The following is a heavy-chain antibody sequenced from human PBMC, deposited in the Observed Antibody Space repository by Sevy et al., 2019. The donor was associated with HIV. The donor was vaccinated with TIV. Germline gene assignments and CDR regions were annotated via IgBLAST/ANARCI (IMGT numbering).Heavy chain of an antibody. Sequence: SQTLSLTFAISGDSVSSNSAAWNWIRQSPSRGLEWLGRTYYRSKWYNDYAVSVKSRITINPDTSKNQFSLQLNSVTPEDTAVYYCARALGSSSWYGGYYFDYWGQGTLVTVSS. CDR2: TYYRSKWYN. CDR1: GDSVSSNSAA. J-gene: IGHJ4*02. CDR3: ARALGSSSWYGGYYFDY. V-gene: IGHV6-1*01. D-gene: IGHD6-13*01.